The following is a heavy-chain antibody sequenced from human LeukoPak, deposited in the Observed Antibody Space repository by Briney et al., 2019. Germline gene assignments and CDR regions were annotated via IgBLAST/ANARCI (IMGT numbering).Heavy chain of an antibody. CDR1: GGTFSSYA. Sequence: SVKVSCKASGGTFSSYAISWVRQAPGQGLEWMGGIIPIFGTANYAQKFQGRVTITADESTSTAYMELSSLRSEDTAVYYCAREVEMATITTRFDYWGQGTLVTVSS. CDR2: IIPIFGTA. J-gene: IGHJ4*02. D-gene: IGHD5-24*01. V-gene: IGHV1-69*13. CDR3: AREVEMATITTRFDY.